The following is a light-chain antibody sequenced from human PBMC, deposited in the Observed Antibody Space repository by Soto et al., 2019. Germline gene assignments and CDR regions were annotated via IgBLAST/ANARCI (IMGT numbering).Light chain of an antibody. CDR2: AAS. J-gene: IGKJ4*01. CDR1: QSIITY. CDR3: QQSYSTPLT. Sequence: DIRMTQSPSSLSASVGDRIEITCRASQSIITYLNWYQQKPGKAPNLLIYAASSLQSGVPSRFSASGSGTDFTLTISSLQPEDFATYYCQQSYSTPLTFGGGTKVEIK. V-gene: IGKV1-39*01.